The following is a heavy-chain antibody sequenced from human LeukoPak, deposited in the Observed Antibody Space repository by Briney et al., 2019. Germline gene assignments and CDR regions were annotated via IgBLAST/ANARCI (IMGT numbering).Heavy chain of an antibody. CDR1: GFTFSSYG. J-gene: IGHJ4*02. V-gene: IGHV3-33*01. CDR3: ARGGSGSYLYYFDY. Sequence: PGGSLRLSCAASGFTFSSYGMHWVRQAPGKGLEWVALIWYDGSNEYYADSVKGRFAIARDNSKNTVYLQMNSLRVEDTAVYYCARGGSGSYLYYFDYWGQGTLVTVSS. CDR2: IWYDGSNE. D-gene: IGHD3-10*01.